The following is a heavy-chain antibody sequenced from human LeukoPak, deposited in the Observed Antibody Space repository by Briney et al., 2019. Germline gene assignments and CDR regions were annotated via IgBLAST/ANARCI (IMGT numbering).Heavy chain of an antibody. V-gene: IGHV1-69*05. CDR1: GGTFSSYA. CDR2: IIPIFGTA. CDR3: AREGSSGASYYMDV. J-gene: IGHJ6*03. Sequence: GASVKVSCKASGGTFSSYAISWVRQAPGQGLEWKGGIIPIFGTANYAQKFQGRVTITTDESTSTAYMELSSLRSEDTAVYYCAREGSSGASYYMDVWGKGTTVTVSS. D-gene: IGHD6-13*01.